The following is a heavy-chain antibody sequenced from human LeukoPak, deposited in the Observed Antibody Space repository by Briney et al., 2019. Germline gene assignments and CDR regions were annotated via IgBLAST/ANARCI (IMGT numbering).Heavy chain of an antibody. J-gene: IGHJ3*02. CDR2: ISAYNGNT. CDR1: GYTFTSYG. V-gene: IGHV1-18*01. CDR3: ARAGYYDSSGYYRLTDAFDI. Sequence: VASVKVSCKASGYTFTSYGISWVRQAPGQGLEWMGWISAYNGNTNYAQKLQGRVTMTTGTSTSTAYMELRSLRSDATAVYYCARAGYYDSSGYYRLTDAFDIWGQGTMVTVSS. D-gene: IGHD3-22*01.